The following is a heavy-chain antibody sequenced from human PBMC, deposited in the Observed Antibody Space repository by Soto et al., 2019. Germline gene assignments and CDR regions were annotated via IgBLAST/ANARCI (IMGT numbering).Heavy chain of an antibody. CDR1: GGSISSGGYS. Sequence: SETLSLTCAVSGGSISSGGYSWSWIRQPPGKGLEWIGYIYHSGSTYYNPSLKSRVTISVDRSKNQFSLKLSSVTAADTAVYYCAREYSSSWYGAFDIWGQGTVVPSPQ. J-gene: IGHJ3*02. V-gene: IGHV4-30-2*01. CDR3: AREYSSSWYGAFDI. D-gene: IGHD6-13*01. CDR2: IYHSGST.